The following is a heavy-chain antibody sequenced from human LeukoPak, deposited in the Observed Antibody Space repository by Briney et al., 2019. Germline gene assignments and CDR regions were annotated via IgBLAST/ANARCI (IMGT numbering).Heavy chain of an antibody. J-gene: IGHJ2*01. Sequence: ASVKVSCKASGGTFSSYAISWVRQAPGQGLEWMGGIIPIFGTANYAQKFQGRVTITADESTSTAYMELSSLRSEDTAVYYCARGVEIVVANWYFDLWGRGTLVTVSS. V-gene: IGHV1-69*13. CDR1: GGTFSSYA. D-gene: IGHD3-22*01. CDR2: IIPIFGTA. CDR3: ARGVEIVVANWYFDL.